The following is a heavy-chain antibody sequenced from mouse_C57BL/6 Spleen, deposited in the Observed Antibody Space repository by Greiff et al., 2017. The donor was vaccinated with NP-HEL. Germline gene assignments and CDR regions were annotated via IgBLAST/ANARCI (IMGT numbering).Heavy chain of an antibody. J-gene: IGHJ2*01. CDR2: IDPSDSYT. CDR1: GYTFTSYW. V-gene: IGHV1-50*01. Sequence: QVQLQQSGAELVKPGASVKLSCKASGYTFTSYWMQWVNQRPGQGLEWIGEIDPSDSYTNSNQKLKGKATLTVDISSSTAYMQLSSLTSEDSAVYYWARGVYYGKVDDWGQGTTLTVSS. D-gene: IGHD2-1*01. CDR3: ARGVYYGKVDD.